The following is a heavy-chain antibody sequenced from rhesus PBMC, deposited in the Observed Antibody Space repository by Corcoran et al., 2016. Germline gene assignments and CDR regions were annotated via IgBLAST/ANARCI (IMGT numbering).Heavy chain of an antibody. V-gene: IGHV2S1*01. D-gene: IGHD6-31*01. J-gene: IGHJ3*01. CDR2: IYWDDDK. CDR3: ARVEAAAGTGAFDF. Sequence: QVTLKESGPALVKPTQTLTLTCTFSGFSLSTSGMGVGWIRQPPGKALELLESIYWDDDKYYSTSLKSRLTISKDTSKNQVVLTMTNMDPVDTATYYCARVEAAAGTGAFDFWGQGLRVTVSS. CDR1: GFSLSTSGMG.